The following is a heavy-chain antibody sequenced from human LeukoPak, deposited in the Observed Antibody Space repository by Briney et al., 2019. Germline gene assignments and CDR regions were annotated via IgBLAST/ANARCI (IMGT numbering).Heavy chain of an antibody. J-gene: IGHJ4*02. CDR3: AREAQSTGTTLPTNFDY. CDR1: GFTFSSYA. V-gene: IGHV3-23*01. D-gene: IGHD1-7*01. Sequence: QPGGSLRLSCAASGFTFSSYAMSWVRQAPGKGLEWVSAISGSGGSTYYADYMKGRFTISRDNAKNSLYLQMNSLRAEDTAVYYCAREAQSTGTTLPTNFDYWGQGTLVTVSS. CDR2: ISGSGGST.